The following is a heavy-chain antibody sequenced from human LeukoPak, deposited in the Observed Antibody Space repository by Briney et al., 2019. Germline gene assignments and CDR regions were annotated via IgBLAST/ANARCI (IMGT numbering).Heavy chain of an antibody. V-gene: IGHV3-30-3*01. D-gene: IGHD3-3*01. Sequence: GGSLRLSCAASGFTFSSYAMHWVRQAPGKGLEWVAVISYDGSNKYYADSVKGRFTISRDNSKNTLYLQMNSLRAEDTAVYYCAKDLAYYDFWTDAFDIWGQGTMVTVSS. CDR2: ISYDGSNK. CDR1: GFTFSSYA. J-gene: IGHJ3*02. CDR3: AKDLAYYDFWTDAFDI.